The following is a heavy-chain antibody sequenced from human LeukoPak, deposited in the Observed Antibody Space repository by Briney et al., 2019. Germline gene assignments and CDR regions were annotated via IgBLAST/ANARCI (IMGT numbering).Heavy chain of an antibody. CDR1: GGSISSGDYY. V-gene: IGHV4-61*08. CDR2: IYYSGST. D-gene: IGHD1-14*01. J-gene: IGHJ4*02. Sequence: SHTLSLTCTVSGGSISSGDYYWSWIRQPPGKGLEWIGYIYYSGSTNYNPSLKSRVTISVDTSKNQFSLKLSSVTAADTAVYYCARRRYTGYFDYWGQGTLVTVSS. CDR3: ARRRYTGYFDY.